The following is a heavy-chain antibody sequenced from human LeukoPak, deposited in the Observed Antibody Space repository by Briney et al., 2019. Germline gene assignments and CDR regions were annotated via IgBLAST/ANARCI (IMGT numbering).Heavy chain of an antibody. V-gene: IGHV4-34*01. CDR1: GGSFSGYY. Sequence: SETLSLTCAVYGGSFSGYYWSWIRQPPGKGLEWIGEINHSGSTNYNPSLKSRVTISVDTSKNQFSLKLSSVTAADTAVYYCARYSYGYHYFDYWGQGTLVTVSS. CDR2: INHSGST. D-gene: IGHD5-18*01. CDR3: ARYSYGYHYFDY. J-gene: IGHJ4*02.